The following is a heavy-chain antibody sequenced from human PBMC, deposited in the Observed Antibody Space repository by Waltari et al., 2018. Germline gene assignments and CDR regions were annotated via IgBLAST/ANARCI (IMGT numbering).Heavy chain of an antibody. V-gene: IGHV4-59*01. D-gene: IGHD3-10*01. CDR1: GGSISSYY. J-gene: IGHJ6*03. CDR3: ARDYYYGSGSYYNPPRYYYYYMDV. CDR2: IYYSGST. Sequence: QVQLQESGPGLVKPSETLSLTCTVSGGSISSYYWSWIRQPPGKGLEWIGYIYYSGSTNYNPSLKSRVTISVDTSKNQFSLKLSSVTAADTAVYYCARDYYYGSGSYYNPPRYYYYYMDVWGKGTTVTVSS.